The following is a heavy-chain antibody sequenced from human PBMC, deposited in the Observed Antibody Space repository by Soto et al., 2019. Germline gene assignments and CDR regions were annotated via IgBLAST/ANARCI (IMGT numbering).Heavy chain of an antibody. D-gene: IGHD1-26*01. CDR1: GGSVSSGSYY. CDR3: ARVDSGSWRSYYYYGMDV. Sequence: SETLSLTCTVSGGSVSSGSYYWSWIRQPPGKGLEWIGYIYYSGSTNYNPSLKSRVTISVDTSKNQFSLKLSSVTAADTAVYYCARVDSGSWRSYYYYGMDVWGQGTTVTVS. J-gene: IGHJ6*02. CDR2: IYYSGST. V-gene: IGHV4-61*01.